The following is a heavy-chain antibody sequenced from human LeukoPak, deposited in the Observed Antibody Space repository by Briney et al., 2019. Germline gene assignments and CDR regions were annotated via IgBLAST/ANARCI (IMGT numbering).Heavy chain of an antibody. CDR3: ATLSSGWGQFDY. J-gene: IGHJ4*02. D-gene: IGHD6-19*01. V-gene: IGHV3-66*01. CDR1: GFSVSSNY. CDR2: IYSGGST. Sequence: GGSLRVSCAASGFSVSSNYMSWVRQAPGKRLEWVSVIYSGGSTYYADSVKGRFTISRDNSKNTLYLQMNSLRAEDTAMYYCATLSSGWGQFDYWGQGTLVTVSS.